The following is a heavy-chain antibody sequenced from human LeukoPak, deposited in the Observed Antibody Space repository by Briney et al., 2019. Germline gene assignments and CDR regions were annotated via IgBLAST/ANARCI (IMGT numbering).Heavy chain of an antibody. Sequence: GGSLRLSCATSGFTFSSYWMHWVRQAPGKGLEWGSRLNGDGSGTRYADSVKGGFTISRDNAKNTLYLQMNSLRAEDTAVYYCARFSGPYSSGWFFDFWGQGTLVTVSS. V-gene: IGHV3-74*01. D-gene: IGHD6-19*01. CDR1: GFTFSSYW. CDR2: LNGDGSGT. J-gene: IGHJ4*02. CDR3: ARFSGPYSSGWFFDF.